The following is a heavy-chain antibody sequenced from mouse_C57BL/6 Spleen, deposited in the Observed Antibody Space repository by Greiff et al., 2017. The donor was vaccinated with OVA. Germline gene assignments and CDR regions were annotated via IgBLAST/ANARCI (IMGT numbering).Heavy chain of an antibody. V-gene: IGHV1-55*01. Sequence: VQGVESGAELVKPGASVKMSCKASGYTFTSYWITWVKQRPGQGLEWIGDIYPGSGSTNYNEKFKSKATLTVDTSSSTAYMQLSSLTSEDSAVYYCARRKGTYFDYWGQGTTLTVSS. CDR1: GYTFTSYW. D-gene: IGHD3-3*01. CDR2: IYPGSGST. CDR3: ARRKGTYFDY. J-gene: IGHJ2*01.